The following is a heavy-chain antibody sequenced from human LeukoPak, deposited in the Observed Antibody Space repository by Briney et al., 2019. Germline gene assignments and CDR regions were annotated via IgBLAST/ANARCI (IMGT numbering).Heavy chain of an antibody. V-gene: IGHV1-69*13. CDR2: IIPIFGTA. Sequence: ASVKVSCKASGGTFSSYAISWVRQAPGQGLEWMGGIIPIFGTANYAQKFQGRVTITADESTSTAYMELSSLRSEDTAVYYCARDPRLGGGSYYDYWGQGTLVTVSS. CDR1: GGTFSSYA. D-gene: IGHD1-26*01. CDR3: ARDPRLGGGSYYDY. J-gene: IGHJ4*02.